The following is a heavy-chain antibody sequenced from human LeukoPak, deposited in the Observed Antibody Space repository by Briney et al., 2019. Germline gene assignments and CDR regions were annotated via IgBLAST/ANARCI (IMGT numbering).Heavy chain of an antibody. CDR3: ARAVGTSRNFFDY. Sequence: SETLSLTCTVSGYSISSGYYWGWIRQPPGKGLEWIGSIYHSGSTYYNPSLKSRVTISVDTSKNQFSLNLSSVTAADTAMYYCARAVGTSRNFFDYWGQGTLVTVSS. D-gene: IGHD4-23*01. CDR1: GYSISSGYY. J-gene: IGHJ4*02. CDR2: IYHSGST. V-gene: IGHV4-38-2*02.